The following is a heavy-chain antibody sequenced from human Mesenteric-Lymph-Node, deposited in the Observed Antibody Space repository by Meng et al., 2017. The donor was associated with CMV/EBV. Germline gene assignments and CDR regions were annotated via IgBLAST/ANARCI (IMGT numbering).Heavy chain of an antibody. CDR1: GDSISNSTYY. D-gene: IGHD3-22*01. CDR3: ARRGNYDSDYSEY. J-gene: IGHJ4*02. CDR2: VHHSGTT. V-gene: IGHV4-39*01. Sequence: QLQLQEAGPGLVKPSETLSLSCIVSGDSISNSTYYWTWIRQPPGKGLEWIGSVHHSGTTYYNPSLKGRLTISVDTSANLFSLRLTTVTAAGTATYYCARRGNYDSDYSEYWGQGTLVTVSS.